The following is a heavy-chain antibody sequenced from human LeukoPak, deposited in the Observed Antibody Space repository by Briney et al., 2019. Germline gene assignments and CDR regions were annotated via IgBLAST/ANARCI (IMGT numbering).Heavy chain of an antibody. V-gene: IGHV1-69*06. J-gene: IGHJ6*03. CDR1: GGTFSSYA. D-gene: IGHD3-10*01. CDR2: IIPIFGTA. Sequence: GASVKVSCKASGGTFSSYAISWVRQAPGQGLEWMGGIIPIFGTANYAQKFQGRVTITADKSTSTAYMELSSLRAEDTAVYYCARVNVWFGEKALTYYMDVWGKGTTVTISS. CDR3: ARVNVWFGEKALTYYMDV.